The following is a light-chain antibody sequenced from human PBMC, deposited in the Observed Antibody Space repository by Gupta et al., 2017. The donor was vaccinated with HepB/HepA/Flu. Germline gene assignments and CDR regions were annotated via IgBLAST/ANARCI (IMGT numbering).Light chain of an antibody. Sequence: QSALTQPRSVSGSPGQSVTISCTGTSSDVGGYKDVSWYQQHPGKAPKLMIYDVTRRPSGVPDRFSGSKSGNTASLTISGLQAEDEAEYYCCSYAGTYTNYVFGAGTKVTVL. CDR1: SSDVGGYKD. J-gene: IGLJ1*01. CDR2: DVT. CDR3: CSYAGTYTNYV. V-gene: IGLV2-11*01.